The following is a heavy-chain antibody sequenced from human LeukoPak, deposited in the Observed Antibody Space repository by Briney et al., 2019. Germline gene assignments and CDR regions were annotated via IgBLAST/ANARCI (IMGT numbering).Heavy chain of an antibody. J-gene: IGHJ4*02. CDR2: ISSSSSTI. CDR1: GFTFSSYS. D-gene: IGHD6-19*01. V-gene: IGHV3-48*01. CDR3: ARGSGQWLVLVYFDY. Sequence: GGSLRLSCAASGFTFSSYSMNWVRQAPGKGLEWVSYISSSSSTIFYADSVKGRFTISRDNAKNSLYLQMNSLRAEDTAVYYCARGSGQWLVLVYFDYWGQGTLVTVSS.